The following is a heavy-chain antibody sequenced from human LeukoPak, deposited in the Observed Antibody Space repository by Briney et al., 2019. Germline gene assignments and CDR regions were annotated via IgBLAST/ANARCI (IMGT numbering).Heavy chain of an antibody. CDR2: IKQDGSEK. Sequence: PGGSLRLSCAASGFTFSSYWMSWVRQAPGKGLESVANIKQDGSEKCYVDSVKGRFTISRDNAKNSLYLQMNSLRAEDTAVYYCARAITMIVVSSYYFDYWGQGTLVTVSS. V-gene: IGHV3-7*01. CDR1: GFTFSSYW. J-gene: IGHJ4*02. D-gene: IGHD3-22*01. CDR3: ARAITMIVVSSYYFDY.